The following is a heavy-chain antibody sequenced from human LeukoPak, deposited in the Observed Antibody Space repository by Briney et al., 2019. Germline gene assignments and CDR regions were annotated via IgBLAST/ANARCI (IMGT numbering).Heavy chain of an antibody. J-gene: IGHJ4*02. D-gene: IGHD2-8*02. CDR1: GFTFSSYA. V-gene: IGHV3-64D*09. Sequence: GGSLRLSCSASGFTFSSYAFHWVRQAPGKGLRYVSAIGTNGISTYYADSVRGRFAISRDNSKNTLNLQMSRLRPEDAAVYYCVKGQEVVYTPTFDYWGRGTVVTVSS. CDR3: VKGQEVVYTPTFDY. CDR2: IGTNGIST.